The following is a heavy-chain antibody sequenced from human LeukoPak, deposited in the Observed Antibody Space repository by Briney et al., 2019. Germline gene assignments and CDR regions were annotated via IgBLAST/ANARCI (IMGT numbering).Heavy chain of an antibody. J-gene: IGHJ4*02. CDR2: INPSSGRT. D-gene: IGHD2-15*01. CDR3: ASTYCNGGGCSNLLDFFDY. Sequence: AAVKVSCKASGYTFTGYYIHWVRQAPGQGLEWMGWINPSSGRTNYAQKFQGRVTMTRDTSISTAYMELSSLRSDDTAVYYCASTYCNGGGCSNLLDFFDYWGQGALVTVSS. V-gene: IGHV1-2*02. CDR1: GYTFTGYY.